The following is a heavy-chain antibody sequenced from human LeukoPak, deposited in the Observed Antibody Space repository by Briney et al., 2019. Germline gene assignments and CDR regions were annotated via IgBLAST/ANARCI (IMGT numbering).Heavy chain of an antibody. CDR2: INHSGST. Sequence: PSETLSLTCAVYGGSFSGYYWSWIRQPPGKGLEWIGEINHSGSTNYNPSLKSRVTISVDTSKNQFSLKLSSVTAADTAVYYCARGRWFGERWFDPWGQGTLVTVSS. D-gene: IGHD3-10*01. CDR3: ARGRWFGERWFDP. J-gene: IGHJ5*02. V-gene: IGHV4-34*01. CDR1: GGSFSGYY.